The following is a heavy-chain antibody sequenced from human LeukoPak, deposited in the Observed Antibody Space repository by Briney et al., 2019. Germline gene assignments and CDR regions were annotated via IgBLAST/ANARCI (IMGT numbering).Heavy chain of an antibody. V-gene: IGHV4-30-4*08. CDR3: ARAFNDYVWGSYRSRMDV. Sequence: SETLSPTCTVSGGSISSGDYYWSWIRQPPGKGLEWIGYIYYSGSTYYNPSLKSRVTISVDTSKNQFSLKLSSVTAADTAVYYCARAFNDYVWGSYRSRMDVWGQGTTVTVSS. CDR1: GGSISSGDYY. J-gene: IGHJ6*02. D-gene: IGHD3-16*02. CDR2: IYYSGST.